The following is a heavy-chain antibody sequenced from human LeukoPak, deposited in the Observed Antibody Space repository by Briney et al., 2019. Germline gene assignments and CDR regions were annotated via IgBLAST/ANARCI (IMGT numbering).Heavy chain of an antibody. J-gene: IGHJ3*02. CDR1: GDIVSSKSAA. CDR2: TYYRSKWYN. CDR3: ARKLSGAFDK. V-gene: IGHV6-1*01. D-gene: IGHD2/OR15-2a*01. Sequence: SQTLSLTCAISGDIVSSKSAAWNWIRQSPSRGLEWLGRTYYRSKWYNDYAESAKSRVTINPDTSKNQFSLQLNSVTPEDTAVYYCARKLSGAFDKWGLGSMVTVSS.